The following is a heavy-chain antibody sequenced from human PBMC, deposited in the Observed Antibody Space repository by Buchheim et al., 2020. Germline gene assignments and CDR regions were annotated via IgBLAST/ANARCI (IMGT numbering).Heavy chain of an antibody. V-gene: IGHV4-4*02. CDR2: IYHTGDT. D-gene: IGHD2-15*01. CDR3: GDPPAAA. CDR1: GDSISSSRW. J-gene: IGHJ4*02. Sequence: VQLQESGPRLVKPSGTLSLTCAVSGDSISSSRWWTWVRQPPGKGLEGIGEIYHTGDTNYNASLGGRVTISIDKSRNQFSPGLTSVTDTDTAVYYCGDPPAAAWGQGTL.